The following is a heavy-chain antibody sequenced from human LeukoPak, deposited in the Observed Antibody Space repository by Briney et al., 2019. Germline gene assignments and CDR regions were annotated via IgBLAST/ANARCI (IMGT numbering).Heavy chain of an antibody. Sequence: GESLKISCKGSGYSFTSYWIGWVRQMPGKGLEWMGIIYPGDSDTRYSPSFQGQVTISADKSISTAYLQWSSLKASDTAMYYCARHPSGYYYDSSGYYYPYYFDYWGQGTLVTVSS. CDR1: GYSFTSYW. J-gene: IGHJ4*02. CDR2: IYPGDSDT. V-gene: IGHV5-51*01. D-gene: IGHD3-22*01. CDR3: ARHPSGYYYDSSGYYYPYYFDY.